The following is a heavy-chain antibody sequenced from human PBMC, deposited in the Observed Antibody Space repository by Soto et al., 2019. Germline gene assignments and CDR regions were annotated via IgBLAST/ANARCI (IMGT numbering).Heavy chain of an antibody. J-gene: IGHJ6*02. Sequence: SETLSLTCTVSGGSISSYYWSWIRQPPGKGLEWIGYIYYSGSTNYNPSLKSRVTISVDTSKNQFSLKLSSVTAADSAVYYCARVRGSGRYCSNYYYYGMDVWGQGTTVTVSS. V-gene: IGHV4-59*01. D-gene: IGHD3-10*01. CDR1: GGSISSYY. CDR2: IYYSGST. CDR3: ARVRGSGRYCSNYYYYGMDV.